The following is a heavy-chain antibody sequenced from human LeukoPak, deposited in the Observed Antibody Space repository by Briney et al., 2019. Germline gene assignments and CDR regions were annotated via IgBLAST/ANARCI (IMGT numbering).Heavy chain of an antibody. CDR3: AKDHPDYSSGPLGY. CDR1: GFTFSSYA. D-gene: IGHD6-19*01. V-gene: IGHV3-23*01. Sequence: GGSLRLSCAASGFTFSSYAMSWVRQAPGKGLEWVSAISGSGGSTYYADPVKGRFTISRDNSKNTLYLQMNSLRAEDTAVYYCAKDHPDYSSGPLGYWGQGTLVTVSS. CDR2: ISGSGGST. J-gene: IGHJ4*02.